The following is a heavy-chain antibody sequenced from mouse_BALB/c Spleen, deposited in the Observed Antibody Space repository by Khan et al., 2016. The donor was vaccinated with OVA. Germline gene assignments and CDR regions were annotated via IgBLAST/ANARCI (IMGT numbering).Heavy chain of an antibody. V-gene: IGHV14-3*02. Sequence: EVQLQQSGAELVKPEASVKLSCTASGFNIKDTYMHWVKQRPEQGLEWLGRIDPANGNTKYDPKFQGKATITADTSSNTAYLQLSSLTSEDTAVYYCARSRGNYGFAYWGQGTLVTVSA. CDR2: IDPANGNT. D-gene: IGHD2-1*01. CDR1: GFNIKDTY. CDR3: ARSRGNYGFAY. J-gene: IGHJ3*01.